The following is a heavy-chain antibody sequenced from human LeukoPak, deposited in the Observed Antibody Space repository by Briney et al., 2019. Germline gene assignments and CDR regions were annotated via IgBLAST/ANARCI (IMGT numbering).Heavy chain of an antibody. J-gene: IGHJ6*02. CDR3: ARMLAVAGRLIYGMDV. CDR1: GYTFTSYG. D-gene: IGHD6-19*01. Sequence: ASVKVSCKASGYTFTSYGISWVRQAPGQGLEWMGWISAYNGNTNYAQKLQGRVTMTTDTSTSTAYMELSSLRSEDTAVYYCARMLAVAGRLIYGMDVWGQGTTVTVSS. V-gene: IGHV1-18*01. CDR2: ISAYNGNT.